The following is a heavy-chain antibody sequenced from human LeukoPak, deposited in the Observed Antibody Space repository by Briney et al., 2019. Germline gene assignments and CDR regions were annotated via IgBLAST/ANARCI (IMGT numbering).Heavy chain of an antibody. D-gene: IGHD1-26*01. CDR2: ISGSGGST. CDR1: GFTFSSYA. V-gene: IGHV3-23*01. CDR3: AKSPRWSGSRYYFDY. Sequence: RGSLRLSCAASGFTFSSYAMSWVRQAPGKGLEWVSAISGSGGSTYYADSVKGRFTISRDNSKNTPYLQMNSLRAEDTAVYYCAKSPRWSGSRYYFDYWGQGTLVTVSS. J-gene: IGHJ4*02.